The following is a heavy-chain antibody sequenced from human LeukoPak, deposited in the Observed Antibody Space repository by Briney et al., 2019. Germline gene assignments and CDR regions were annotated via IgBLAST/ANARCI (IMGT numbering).Heavy chain of an antibody. D-gene: IGHD4-17*01. J-gene: IGHJ4*02. CDR3: ARERGGSYGATFDY. Sequence: PSETLSLTCAVSGGSISSGNWWSWVRQPPGKGLEWIGSIYYSGSTYYNPSLKSRVTISVDTSKNQFSLKLSSVTAADTAVYYCARERGGSYGATFDYWGQGTLVTVSS. CDR1: GGSISSGNW. CDR2: IYYSGST. V-gene: IGHV4-4*02.